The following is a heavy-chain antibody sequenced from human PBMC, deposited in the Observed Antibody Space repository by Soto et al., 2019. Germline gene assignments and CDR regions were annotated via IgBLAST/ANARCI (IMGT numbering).Heavy chain of an antibody. Sequence: GGSLRLSCLASGFTFNNYAMTWVRQAPGKGLEWVSGISGIGVGPSYADSVKGRFTISRDNSKNTLYLQMNSLRAEDTAVYYCARDSDYGDYGYDYWGQGTLVTVSS. D-gene: IGHD4-17*01. J-gene: IGHJ4*02. V-gene: IGHV3-23*01. CDR3: ARDSDYGDYGYDY. CDR2: ISGIGVGP. CDR1: GFTFNNYA.